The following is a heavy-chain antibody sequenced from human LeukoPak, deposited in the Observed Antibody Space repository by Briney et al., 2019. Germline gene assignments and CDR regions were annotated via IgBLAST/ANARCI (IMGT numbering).Heavy chain of an antibody. D-gene: IGHD6-19*01. J-gene: IGHJ4*02. CDR3: AREAAVAGYFDY. CDR1: GGSISSSSYY. CDR2: IYYSGST. Sequence: SETLSLTCTVSGGSISSSSYYWGWIRQPPGKGLEWIGSIYYSGSTYYNPSLKSRVTISVDTSKNQFSLQLNSVTPEDTAVYYCAREAAVAGYFDYWGQGTLVTVSS. V-gene: IGHV4-39*02.